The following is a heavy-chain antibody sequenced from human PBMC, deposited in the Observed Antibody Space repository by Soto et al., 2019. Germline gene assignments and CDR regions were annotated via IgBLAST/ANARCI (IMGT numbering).Heavy chain of an antibody. CDR1: GGTFSSYA. CDR3: ASSQYYYGSGSLYYYGMDV. J-gene: IGHJ6*02. Sequence: QVQLVQSGAEVKKPGSSVKVSCKASGGTFSSYAISWVRQAPGQGLEWMGGIIPIFGTANYAQKFQGRVTITADESTSPAYMELSSLRSEDTAVYYCASSQYYYGSGSLYYYGMDVWGQGTTVTVSS. CDR2: IIPIFGTA. D-gene: IGHD3-10*01. V-gene: IGHV1-69*12.